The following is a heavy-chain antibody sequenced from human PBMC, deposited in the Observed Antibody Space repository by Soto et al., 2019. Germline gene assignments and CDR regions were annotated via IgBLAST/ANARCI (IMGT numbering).Heavy chain of an antibody. Sequence: GAPVKVSCKASGYTFTGCYMHWVRQAPGQGLEWMGWINPNSGGTNYAQKFQGRVTMTRDTSISTAYMELSRLRSDDTAVYYCARDWAAGYWFDPWGQGTLVTVSS. D-gene: IGHD6-13*01. CDR1: GYTFTGCY. CDR3: ARDWAAGYWFDP. CDR2: INPNSGGT. V-gene: IGHV1-2*02. J-gene: IGHJ5*02.